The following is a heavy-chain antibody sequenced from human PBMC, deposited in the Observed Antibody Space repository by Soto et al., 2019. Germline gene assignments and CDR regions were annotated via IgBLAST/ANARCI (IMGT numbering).Heavy chain of an antibody. CDR2: IYYTGNT. J-gene: IGHJ4*02. Sequence: QVQLQESGPRLVKPSQTLTLSCTASGASINSGDYYWRWIRQPPRTGLEWIGYIYYTGNTVFNPSLKSRVSISVDTPKNQFSLRLNSLSAEDTDGYYCGSLPDGYTSGLDYWGPGTLVTVSS. D-gene: IGHD5-18*01. CDR1: GASINSGDYY. CDR3: GSLPDGYTSGLDY. V-gene: IGHV4-30-4*01.